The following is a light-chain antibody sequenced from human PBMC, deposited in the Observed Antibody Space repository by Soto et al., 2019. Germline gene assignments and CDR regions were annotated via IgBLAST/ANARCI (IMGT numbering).Light chain of an antibody. CDR3: SSYTISSALYV. CDR2: EVS. CDR1: SSDVGGYKY. V-gene: IGLV2-14*01. Sequence: QSALTQPASVSGSPGQSITISCTGTSSDVGGYKYVSWYQQHPGKAPKLMIYEVSYRPSGVSNRFSGSKSGNTASLTISGLQAEDEADYYCSSYTISSALYVFGTGTQLTVL. J-gene: IGLJ1*01.